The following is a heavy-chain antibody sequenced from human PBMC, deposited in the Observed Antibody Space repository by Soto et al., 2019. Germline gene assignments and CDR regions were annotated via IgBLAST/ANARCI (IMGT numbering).Heavy chain of an antibody. Sequence: ASVKVSCKASGYTFTSYAIHWVRQAPGQSVEWLGWIDAGHGDTKYSQKFQGRVTITRDTSASTAYMELSSLRSEDTAVYYCARDCSSTSCYVGFDYWGQGTLVTVS. D-gene: IGHD2-2*01. J-gene: IGHJ4*02. CDR1: GYTFTSYA. CDR2: IDAGHGDT. CDR3: ARDCSSTSCYVGFDY. V-gene: IGHV1-3*01.